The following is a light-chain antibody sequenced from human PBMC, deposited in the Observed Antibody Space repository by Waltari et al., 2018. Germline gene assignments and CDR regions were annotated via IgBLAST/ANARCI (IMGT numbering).Light chain of an antibody. CDR1: QSVGKY. CDR2: ETY. CDR3: QKYESLPAT. V-gene: IGKV3-20*01. Sequence: EMVLTQSPGTLSVSPGERATLSCRASQSVGKYLAWYQQRPGQAPRLLIYETYRTATGTPDRFTGSGSGTDFILTISRLEPEDFAVYYCQKYESLPATFGQGTTVEIK. J-gene: IGKJ1*01.